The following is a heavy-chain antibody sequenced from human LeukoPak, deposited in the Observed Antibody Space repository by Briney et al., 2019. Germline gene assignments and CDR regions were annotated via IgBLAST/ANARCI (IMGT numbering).Heavy chain of an antibody. D-gene: IGHD6-13*01. Sequence: PSQTLSLTCTVSGGSISSGGYYWSWIRQHPGKGLEWIGYIYYSGSTYYNPSLKGRVTISVDTSKNQFSLKLSSVTAADTAVYYCARRGGLAAPGTRETGRPNPPFDPWGQGTLVTVSS. V-gene: IGHV4-31*03. J-gene: IGHJ5*02. CDR3: ARRGGLAAPGTRETGRPNPPFDP. CDR1: GGSISSGGYY. CDR2: IYYSGST.